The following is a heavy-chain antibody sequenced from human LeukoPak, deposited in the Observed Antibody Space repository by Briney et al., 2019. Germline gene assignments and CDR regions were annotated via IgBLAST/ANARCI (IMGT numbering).Heavy chain of an antibody. CDR2: INPNSGGT. J-gene: IGHJ4*02. D-gene: IGHD6-19*01. CDR1: GYTFTGYY. CDR3: ARGPLEQWLVRDAEFDY. V-gene: IGHV1-2*02. Sequence: ASVKVSCKASGYTFTGYYIHWVRQAPGQGLEWMGWINPNSGGTSNAQKFQGRVTMTTDTSISTAYMELSSLRSEDTAVYYCARGPLEQWLVRDAEFDYWGQGTLVTVSS.